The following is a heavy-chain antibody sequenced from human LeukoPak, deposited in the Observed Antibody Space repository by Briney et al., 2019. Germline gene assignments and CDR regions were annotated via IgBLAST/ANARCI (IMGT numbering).Heavy chain of an antibody. CDR3: ARGITMREIPFDY. CDR2: IYSGGST. CDR1: GFTVSSNY. Sequence: GGSLRLSCAASGFTVSSNYMSWVRQAPGKGLEWVSVIYSGGSTYYADSVKGRFTISRDNSKNTLYLQTNSLRAEDTAVYYCARGITMREIPFDYWGQGTLVTVSS. J-gene: IGHJ4*02. D-gene: IGHD3-22*01. V-gene: IGHV3-66*01.